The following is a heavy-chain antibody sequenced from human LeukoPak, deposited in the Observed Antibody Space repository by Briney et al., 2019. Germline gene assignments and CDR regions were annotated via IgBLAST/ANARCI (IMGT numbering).Heavy chain of an antibody. D-gene: IGHD5-12*01. CDR3: ARAVGGYSGYEFLGAFDY. V-gene: IGHV4-59*12. Sequence: SETLSLTCTVSGGSISSYYWTWIRQPPGKGLEWIGYIFYSGSTNYNPSLKSRVTISVDTSKNQFSLKLSSVTAADTAVYYCARAVGGYSGYEFLGAFDYWGQGTLVTVSS. CDR1: GGSISSYY. CDR2: IFYSGST. J-gene: IGHJ4*02.